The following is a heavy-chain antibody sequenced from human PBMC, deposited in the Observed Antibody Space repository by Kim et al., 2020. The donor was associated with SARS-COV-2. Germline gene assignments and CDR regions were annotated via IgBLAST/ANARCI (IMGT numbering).Heavy chain of an antibody. D-gene: IGHD3-22*01. CDR3: ARDLPRYYYDSSGHFHY. CDR2: ISAYNGNT. Sequence: ASVKVSCKASGYTITSYGISWVRQAPGQGHEWKGWISAYNGNTNYAQKLQGRDTMTTDTSTSTAYMELRSLRSEDTAVYYCARDLPRYYYDSSGHFHYCGQGTLDTVSS. J-gene: IGHJ4*02. CDR1: GYTITSYG. V-gene: IGHV1-18*01.